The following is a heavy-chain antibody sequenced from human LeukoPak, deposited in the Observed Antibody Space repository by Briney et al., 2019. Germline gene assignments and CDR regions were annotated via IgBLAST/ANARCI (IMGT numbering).Heavy chain of an antibody. CDR2: MNPNSGNT. CDR1: GYTFTSYD. Sequence: ASVKVSCKASGYTFTSYDINWVRQATGQGLEWMGWMNPNSGNTGYAQKFQGRATMTRNTSISTAYMELSSLRSEDTAVYYCARGRTGSSTLDYWGQGTLVTISS. CDR3: ARGRTGSSTLDY. V-gene: IGHV1-8*01. D-gene: IGHD6-6*01. J-gene: IGHJ4*02.